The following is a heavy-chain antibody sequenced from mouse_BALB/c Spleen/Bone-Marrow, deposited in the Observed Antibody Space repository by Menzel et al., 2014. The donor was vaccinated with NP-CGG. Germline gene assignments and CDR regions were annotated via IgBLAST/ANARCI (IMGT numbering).Heavy chain of an antibody. CDR1: GYTFTSYY. V-gene: IGHV1S56*01. CDR2: IYPDNVNT. CDR3: ARDYASDSWFAY. D-gene: IGHD6-5*01. Sequence: VQLQQSGPELVKPGASVRISCKASGYTFTSYYIHWVKQRPGQGLEWIGCIYPDNVNTKYNEKFKGKATQTADKSSSSAYMQMSSMSSEDYAVYFCARDYASDSWFAYWGQGTLVTVSA. J-gene: IGHJ3*01.